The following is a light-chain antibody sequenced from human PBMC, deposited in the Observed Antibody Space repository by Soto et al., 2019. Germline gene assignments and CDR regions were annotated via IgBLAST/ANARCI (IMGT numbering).Light chain of an antibody. CDR3: QQYSTSPGT. J-gene: IGKJ1*01. CDR1: QSIDSTH. Sequence: EIVLTQSPDTLSLSPGERATLSCRASQSIDSTHLVWYQQTPGQAPSLLIFGASSRATGIPDRFSGSGSGTDFTLTITGLQPDDFAVYYCQQYSTSPGTFGQGTKVAIK. V-gene: IGKV3-20*01. CDR2: GAS.